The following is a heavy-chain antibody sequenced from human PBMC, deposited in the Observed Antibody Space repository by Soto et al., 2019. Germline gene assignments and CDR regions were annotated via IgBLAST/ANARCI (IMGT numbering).Heavy chain of an antibody. V-gene: IGHV1-3*01. Sequence: GASVKVSCKASGYTFTSYGINWVRQAPGRGLEWMGWINPGNGNTKYSQQFQGRVIISRDNSQSALYLQMNSLRAEDTAVYFCARGPLNGTSLIGDKKLDSWGQGTLVTVSS. D-gene: IGHD1-20*01. CDR3: ARGPLNGTSLIGDKKLDS. J-gene: IGHJ4*02. CDR1: GYTFTSYG. CDR2: INPGNGNT.